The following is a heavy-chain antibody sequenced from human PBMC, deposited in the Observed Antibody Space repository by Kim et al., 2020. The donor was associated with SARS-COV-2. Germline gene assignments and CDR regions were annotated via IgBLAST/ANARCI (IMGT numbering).Heavy chain of an antibody. D-gene: IGHD1-26*01. CDR1: GFRFSSQW. V-gene: IGHV3-7*01. CDR2: INEDGSHK. J-gene: IGHJ4*02. CDR3: TTGGRGDY. Sequence: GGSLRLSCAASGFRFSSQWMSWVRQAPGKGLEWMANINEDGSHKYYVDSVKGRFTIYRDNVKDSLYLQMNSLRVEDTAIYYCTTGGRGDYWGQGTRVTVS.